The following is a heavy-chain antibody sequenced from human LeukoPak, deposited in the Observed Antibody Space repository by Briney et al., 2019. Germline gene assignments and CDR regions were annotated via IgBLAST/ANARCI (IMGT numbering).Heavy chain of an antibody. V-gene: IGHV4-4*07. CDR3: ARRRGRGYDLPSKYYFDY. J-gene: IGHJ4*02. D-gene: IGHD5-12*01. CDR2: IYTSGNT. CDR1: GGSISNYY. Sequence: SETLSLTCTVSGGSISNYYWSWVRQPARKGLEWIGRIYTSGNTNYNPSLKSRVTISVDTSRNQFSLKLSSVTAADTAVYYCARRRGRGYDLPSKYYFDYWGQGTLVTVSS.